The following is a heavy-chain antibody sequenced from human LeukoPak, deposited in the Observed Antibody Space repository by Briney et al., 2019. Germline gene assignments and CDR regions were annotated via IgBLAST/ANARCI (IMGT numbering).Heavy chain of an antibody. V-gene: IGHV3-23*01. CDR2: IGGSGVRT. D-gene: IGHD3-3*01. CDR3: ASSIFGVVLGTKLDY. CDR1: GFTFTTYG. J-gene: IGHJ4*02. Sequence: HPGGSLRLSCSASGFTFTTYGMNWVRQAPGKGLEWVSGIGGSGVRTYYADSVKGRFTISRDNSKNTLFLQMSSLRPEDTALYYCASSIFGVVLGTKLDYWGQGTLVTVSS.